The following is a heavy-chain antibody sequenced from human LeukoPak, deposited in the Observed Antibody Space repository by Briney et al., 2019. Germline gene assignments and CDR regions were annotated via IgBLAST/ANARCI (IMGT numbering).Heavy chain of an antibody. Sequence: GGSLRLSCAASGFIFSSYEMNWVRQAPGKGLAWVSYISSSGSTIYYADSVKGRFTISRDNAKNSLYLQMNSLRAEDTAVYYCARAGYYFDYWGQGTLVTVSS. CDR2: ISSSGSTI. D-gene: IGHD3-10*01. CDR3: ARAGYYFDY. J-gene: IGHJ4*02. V-gene: IGHV3-48*03. CDR1: GFIFSSYE.